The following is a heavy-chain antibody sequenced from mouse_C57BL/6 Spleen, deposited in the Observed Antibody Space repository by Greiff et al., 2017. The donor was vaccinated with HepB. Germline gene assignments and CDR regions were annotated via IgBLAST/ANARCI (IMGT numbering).Heavy chain of an antibody. CDR1: GYTFTSYD. V-gene: IGHV1-85*01. CDR2: IYPRDGST. J-gene: IGHJ3*01. CDR3: ASGDYGSSFAY. Sequence: VQLVESGPELVKPGASVKLSCKASGYTFTSYDINWVKQRPGQGLEWIGWIYPRDGSTKYNEKFKGKATLTVDTSSSTAYMELHSLTSEDSAVYFCASGDYGSSFAYWGQGTLVTVSA. D-gene: IGHD1-1*01.